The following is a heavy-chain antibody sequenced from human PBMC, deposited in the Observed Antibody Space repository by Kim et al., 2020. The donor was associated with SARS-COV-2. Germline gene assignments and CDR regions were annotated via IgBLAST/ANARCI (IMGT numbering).Heavy chain of an antibody. CDR3: VKGQDGIGGFD. CDR2: ISSNGIST. V-gene: IGHV3-64*03. D-gene: IGHD2-15*01. CDR1: GFTFRTYA. J-gene: IGHJ4*01. Sequence: GGSLRLSCSASGFTFRTYAMNWVRQAPGKGLESVSGISSNGISTYNAGSVKGRFTISRDNSKNTLYVQMNSLRPDDTAVYYCVKGQDGIGGFD.